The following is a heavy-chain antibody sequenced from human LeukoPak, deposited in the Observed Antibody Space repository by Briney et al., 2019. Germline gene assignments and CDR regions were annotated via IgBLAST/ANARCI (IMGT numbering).Heavy chain of an antibody. CDR2: IYYSGST. CDR3: ARGRLGRQHASFFDS. D-gene: IGHD2-2*01. J-gene: IGHJ4*02. V-gene: IGHV4-59*08. CDR1: DGSMGTYY. Sequence: SETLSLTCSVSDGSMGTYYWGWIRQPPGKGLEWIGYIYYSGSTTYNPSLKSRVTVSVDTSKNQFFLKLTSMTAADTAVYYCARGRLGRQHASFFDSWGQGTLVTVSS.